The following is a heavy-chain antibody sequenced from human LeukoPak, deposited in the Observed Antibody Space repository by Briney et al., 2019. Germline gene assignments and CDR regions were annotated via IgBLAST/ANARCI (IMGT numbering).Heavy chain of an antibody. CDR2: ISYDGSNK. V-gene: IGHV3-30*18. J-gene: IGHJ4*02. CDR1: GFTFSSYG. D-gene: IGHD6-13*01. CDR3: AKDGGIAAAGTGY. Sequence: GGSLRLSCAASGFTFSSYGMHLVRQAPGKGLEWVAVISYDGSNKYYADSVKGRFTISRDNSKNTLYLQMNSLRAEDTAVYYCAKDGGIAAAGTGYWGQGTLVTVSS.